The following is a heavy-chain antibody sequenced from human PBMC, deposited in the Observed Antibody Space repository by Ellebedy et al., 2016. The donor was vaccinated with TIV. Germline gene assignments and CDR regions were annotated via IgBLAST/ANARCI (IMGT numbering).Heavy chain of an antibody. CDR1: GFVFVSYY. CDR2: INHDGSEI. D-gene: IGHD2-15*01. J-gene: IGHJ4*02. Sequence: PGGSLRLSCAASGFVFVSYYVAWVRQAPGKGLEWVANINHDGSEISYADSVRGRFTISRDNAKDSVYLHMNSLRAEDMAMYYCARDVGGGYFDYWGQGTRVTVSS. CDR3: ARDVGGGYFDY. V-gene: IGHV3-7*03.